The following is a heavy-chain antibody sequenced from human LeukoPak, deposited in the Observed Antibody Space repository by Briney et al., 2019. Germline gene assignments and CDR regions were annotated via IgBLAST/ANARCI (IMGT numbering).Heavy chain of an antibody. CDR3: ARDGDNTYYYGSGSDFDY. D-gene: IGHD3-10*01. J-gene: IGHJ4*02. V-gene: IGHV3-66*01. CDR1: GFAVSSNY. CDR2: IYSGGNT. Sequence: GGSLRLSCAASGFAVSSNYMTWVRQAPGKGLEWVSIIYSGGNTNFADSVKGRFTISRDNAKNSLYLQMNSLRAEDTAVYYCARDGDNTYYYGSGSDFDYWGQGTLVTVSS.